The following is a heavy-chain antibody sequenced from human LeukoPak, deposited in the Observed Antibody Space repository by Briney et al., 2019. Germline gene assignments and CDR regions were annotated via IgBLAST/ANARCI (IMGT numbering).Heavy chain of an antibody. D-gene: IGHD4-23*01. Sequence: SETLSLTCTVSGGSISSYYWSWIRQPPGKGLEWIGYIYYSGSTNYNPSLKSRVTISVDTSKNQFSLKLSSVTAADTAVYYCARSYGGNHLTFDYWGQGTLVTVSS. J-gene: IGHJ4*02. CDR2: IYYSGST. CDR1: GGSISSYY. CDR3: ARSYGGNHLTFDY. V-gene: IGHV4-59*01.